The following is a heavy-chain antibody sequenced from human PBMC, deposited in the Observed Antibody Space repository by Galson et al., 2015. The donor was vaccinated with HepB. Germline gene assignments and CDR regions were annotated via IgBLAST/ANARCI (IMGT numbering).Heavy chain of an antibody. CDR1: GGSISGGPYS. Sequence: TLSLTCTVSGGSISGGPYSWSWFRQPPGKGLEWIGDIYHTGRTLYHPSLRSRVIISLDRSKNHFSLKLSSVTAADTAVYFCARGRVGYTYGVGGHYFDLWGQGALVTVSS. V-gene: IGHV4-30-2*01. CDR2: IYHTGRT. CDR3: ARGRVGYTYGVGGHYFDL. D-gene: IGHD5-18*01. J-gene: IGHJ4*02.